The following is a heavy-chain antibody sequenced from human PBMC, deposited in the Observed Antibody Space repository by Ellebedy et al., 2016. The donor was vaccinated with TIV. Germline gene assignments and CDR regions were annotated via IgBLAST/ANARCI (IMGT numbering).Heavy chain of an antibody. CDR1: GYTFTSYG. D-gene: IGHD4-23*01. J-gene: IGHJ4*02. CDR3: ARFSDYGGNFDY. CDR2: ISAYNGNT. V-gene: IGHV1-18*04. Sequence: AASVKVSCKASGYTFTSYGISWVRQAPGQGLEWMGWISAYNGNTNYAQKLQGRATMTTDTSTSTAYMELRSLRSDDTAVYYCARFSDYGGNFDYWGQGTLVTVSS.